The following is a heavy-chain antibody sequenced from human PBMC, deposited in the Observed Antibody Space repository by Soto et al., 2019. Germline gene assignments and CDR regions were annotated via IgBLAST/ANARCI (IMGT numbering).Heavy chain of an antibody. D-gene: IGHD3-16*02. V-gene: IGHV3-30-3*01. Sequence: GGSLRLSCAASGFTFSSYAMHWVRQAPGKGLEWVAVISYDGSNKYYADSVKGRFTISRDNSKNTLYLQMNSLRAEDTAVYYCARDQLSYRAYWGQGTLVTVSS. CDR1: GFTFSSYA. CDR2: ISYDGSNK. CDR3: ARDQLSYRAY. J-gene: IGHJ4*02.